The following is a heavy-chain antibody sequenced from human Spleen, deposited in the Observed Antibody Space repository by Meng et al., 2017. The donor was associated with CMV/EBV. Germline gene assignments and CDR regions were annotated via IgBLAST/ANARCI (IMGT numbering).Heavy chain of an antibody. CDR1: GFTFSSYG. J-gene: IGHJ4*02. Sequence: GESLKISCAASGFTFSSYGMHWVRQAPGKGLEWISYSAYSEVYADSVRGRFTISRDKAMKSFYLQMDGLRIDDTAVYYCVRDYNWVFDSWGQGTLVTVSS. CDR3: VRDYNWVFDS. V-gene: IGHV3-30*12. CDR2: SAYSE. D-gene: IGHD1-20*01.